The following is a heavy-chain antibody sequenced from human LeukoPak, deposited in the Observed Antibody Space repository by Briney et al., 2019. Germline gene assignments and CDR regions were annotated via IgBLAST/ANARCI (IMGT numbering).Heavy chain of an antibody. J-gene: IGHJ4*02. Sequence: SQTLSLTCTVSGGSISSGGYYWSWIRQPPGKGLEWIGYIYHSGSTYYNPSLKSRVTISVDRSKNQFSLKLSSVTAADTAVYYCARGGMVIAALGYWGQGTLVTVSS. V-gene: IGHV4-30-2*01. CDR1: GGSISSGGYY. D-gene: IGHD6-13*01. CDR3: ARGGMVIAALGY. CDR2: IYHSGST.